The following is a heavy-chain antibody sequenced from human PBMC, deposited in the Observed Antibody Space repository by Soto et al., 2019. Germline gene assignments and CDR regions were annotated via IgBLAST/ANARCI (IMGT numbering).Heavy chain of an antibody. CDR3: ARITITMIVGI. V-gene: IGHV4-31*03. CDR1: GGSISSSSYY. Sequence: SETLSLTCTVSGGSISSSSYYWGWIRQPPGKGLEWIGYIYYSGSTYYNPSLKSRVTISVDTSKNQFSLKLSSVTAADTAVYYCARITITMIVGIWGQGTMVTVSS. CDR2: IYYSGST. D-gene: IGHD3-22*01. J-gene: IGHJ3*02.